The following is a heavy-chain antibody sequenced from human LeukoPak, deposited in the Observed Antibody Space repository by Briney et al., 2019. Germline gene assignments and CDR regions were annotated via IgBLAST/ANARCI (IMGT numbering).Heavy chain of an antibody. Sequence: GGSLTLSCALSGFTLSGFWMSWSRHAPGEGLEWVASINSDGSEGYYADVVKGRFTISRDNAKNSLCLQINSLRAEDTAVYYCARSSYSSSSSVWGQGTMVTVSS. V-gene: IGHV3-7*03. CDR2: INSDGSEG. CDR3: ARSSYSSSSSV. J-gene: IGHJ3*01. D-gene: IGHD6-6*01. CDR1: GFTLSGFW.